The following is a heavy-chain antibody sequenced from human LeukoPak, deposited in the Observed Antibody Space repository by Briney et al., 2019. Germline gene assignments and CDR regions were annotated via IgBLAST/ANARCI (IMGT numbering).Heavy chain of an antibody. J-gene: IGHJ4*02. CDR1: GGSISSSSFH. CDR3: ARHLFSGGWYHVDS. V-gene: IGHV4-39*01. Sequence: SETLSLTCTVSGGSISSSSFHWGWIRQPPGKGLEWIGTVFHSGSTYYNPSLESRITISVDTSKNLFSLKLSSVTAADTAVYYCARHLFSGGWYHVDSWGQGTLVTVSS. D-gene: IGHD6-19*01. CDR2: VFHSGST.